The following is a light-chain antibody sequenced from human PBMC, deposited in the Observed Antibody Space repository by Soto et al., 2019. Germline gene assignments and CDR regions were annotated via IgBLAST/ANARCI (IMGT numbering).Light chain of an antibody. V-gene: IGKV1-5*01. CDR1: QSISNW. J-gene: IGKJ1*01. CDR2: DAS. CDR3: QQYNSYST. Sequence: DIQRTQSPSTLSSSVGDRVTITCRASQSISNWLAWYQQKPGKAPKLLIYDASSLESGVPSRLSGGGFGTEFTLTISSMQPDDFGTYYCQQYNSYSTFGQGTKVDI.